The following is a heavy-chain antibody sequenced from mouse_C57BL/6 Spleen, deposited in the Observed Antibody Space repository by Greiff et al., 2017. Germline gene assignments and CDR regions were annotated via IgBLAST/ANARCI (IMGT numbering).Heavy chain of an antibody. J-gene: IGHJ4*01. Sequence: VQLQQPGAELVRPGSSVKLSCKASGYTFTSYWMHWVKQRPIQGLEWIGNIDPSDSETHYNQKFKDKATLTVDKSSSTAYMQLSSLTSEDSAVYYCARSTGDAMDYWGQGTSVTVSS. CDR2: IDPSDSET. CDR1: GYTFTSYW. CDR3: ARSTGDAMDY. V-gene: IGHV1-52*01. D-gene: IGHD4-1*02.